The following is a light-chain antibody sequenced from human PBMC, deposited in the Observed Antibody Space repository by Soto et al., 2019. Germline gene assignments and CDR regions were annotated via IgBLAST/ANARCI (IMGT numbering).Light chain of an antibody. CDR2: KAS. CDR3: QQYNSYSPWT. V-gene: IGKV1-5*03. J-gene: IGKJ1*01. CDR1: QSISSW. Sequence: DIQMTQSPSTLSASVGDRVTITCRASQSISSWLAWYQQKPGKAPKLLIYKASSLESGVRSRFSSSRSGTEFSLTISSPQPDDFAANHCQQYNSYSPWTFGQGTKVEIK.